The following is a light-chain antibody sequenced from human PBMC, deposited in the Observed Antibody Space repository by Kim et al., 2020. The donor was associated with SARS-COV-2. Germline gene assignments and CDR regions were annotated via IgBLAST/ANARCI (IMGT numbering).Light chain of an antibody. V-gene: IGKV3-20*01. J-gene: IGKJ4*01. Sequence: EIVLTQSPGTLSLSPGERATLSCRASQSVSSGYLAWYQHKPGQAPRLLIYGASSRATGIPDRFSGSGSGTDYTLTITRLEPEDFAVYYCQQYGSPLTFGEGTKVDIK. CDR2: GAS. CDR1: QSVSSGY. CDR3: QQYGSPLT.